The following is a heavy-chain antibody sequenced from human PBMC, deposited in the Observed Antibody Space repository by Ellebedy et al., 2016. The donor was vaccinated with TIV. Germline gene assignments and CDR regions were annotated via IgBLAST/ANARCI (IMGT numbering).Heavy chain of an antibody. V-gene: IGHV4-4*07. CDR1: GGSISSYY. CDR2: IYTSGST. CDR3: ARGTGTTFADY. Sequence: SETLSLXXTVSGGSISSYYWSWIRQPAGKGLEWIGRIYTSGSTNYNPSLKSRVTISVDTSKNQFSLKLSSVTAADTAVYYCARGTGTTFADYWGQGTLVTVSS. D-gene: IGHD1-1*01. J-gene: IGHJ4*02.